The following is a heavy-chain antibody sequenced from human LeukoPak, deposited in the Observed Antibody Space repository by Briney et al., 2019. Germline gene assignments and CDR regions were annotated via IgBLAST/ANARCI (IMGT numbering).Heavy chain of an antibody. CDR1: GGSISSGGYY. Sequence: PSQTLSLTCTVSGGSISSGGYYWSWIRQHPGKGLEWIGYIYYSGSTYYNPPLKSRVTISVDTSKNQFSLKLSSVTAADTAVYYCASWRLDYGDYPYLDYWGQGTLVTVSS. J-gene: IGHJ4*02. D-gene: IGHD4-17*01. CDR2: IYYSGST. V-gene: IGHV4-31*03. CDR3: ASWRLDYGDYPYLDY.